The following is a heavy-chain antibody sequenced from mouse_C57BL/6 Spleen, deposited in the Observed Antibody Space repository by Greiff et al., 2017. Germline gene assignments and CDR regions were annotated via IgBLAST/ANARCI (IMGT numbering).Heavy chain of an antibody. CDR2: ISSGGDYI. Sequence: EVQRVESGEGLVKPGGSLKLSCAASGFTFSSYAMSWVRQTPEKRLEWVAYISSGGDYIYYADTVKGRFTISRDNARNTLYLQMSSLKSEDTAMYYWTRGATVVASFDYWGQGTTLTVSS. CDR3: TRGATVVASFDY. D-gene: IGHD1-1*01. CDR1: GFTFSSYA. V-gene: IGHV5-9-1*02. J-gene: IGHJ2*01.